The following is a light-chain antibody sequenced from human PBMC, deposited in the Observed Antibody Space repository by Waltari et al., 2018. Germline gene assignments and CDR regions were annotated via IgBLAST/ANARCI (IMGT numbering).Light chain of an antibody. CDR2: VNSDGGH. Sequence: QLVLTQSPSASASLGASVKLTCTLSSGHSTNIIAWLQQHPEKGPRYLMNVNSDGGHNKGVGIPDRFSGPSSGAERYLTISSLQSEDEADYYCQTGGHGTWVFGGGTRLTVL. J-gene: IGLJ3*02. V-gene: IGLV4-69*01. CDR3: QTGGHGTWV. CDR1: SGHSTNI.